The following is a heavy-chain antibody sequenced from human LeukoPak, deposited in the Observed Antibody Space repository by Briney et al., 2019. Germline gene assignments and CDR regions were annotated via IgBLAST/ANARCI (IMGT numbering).Heavy chain of an antibody. D-gene: IGHD6-19*01. J-gene: IGHJ4*02. CDR3: ARDLGDSSGWYDY. Sequence: ASVNVSCKASGYTFTGYYMHWVRQAPGPGLAWMGWINPTSGGTNYAQKFQGRVTMTRYTSIGTAYMELSRLRSDDRAVYYCARDLGDSSGWYDYWGQGTLVTVSS. CDR1: GYTFTGYY. V-gene: IGHV1-2*02. CDR2: INPTSGGT.